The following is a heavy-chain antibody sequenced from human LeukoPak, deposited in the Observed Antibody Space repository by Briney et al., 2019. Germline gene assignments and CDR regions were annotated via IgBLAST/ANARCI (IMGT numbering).Heavy chain of an antibody. Sequence: GASVKVSCKASGYTFTGYYIHWVRQAPGQGLEWMGWINPNSGGTDYAQKFQGRVTMTRDTSISTAYMELSRLTPDDTAVYYCTRARQRATGSYSSLDYWGQGTLVTVSS. CDR3: TRARQRATGSYSSLDY. D-gene: IGHD1-26*01. CDR1: GYTFTGYY. J-gene: IGHJ4*02. CDR2: INPNSGGT. V-gene: IGHV1-2*02.